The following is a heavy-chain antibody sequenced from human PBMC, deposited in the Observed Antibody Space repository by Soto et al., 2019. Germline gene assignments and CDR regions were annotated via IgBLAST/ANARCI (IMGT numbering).Heavy chain of an antibody. CDR1: GFTISSYS. CDR3: ARGSAMITFGGVIVSFDY. V-gene: IGHV3-21*01. J-gene: IGHJ4*02. D-gene: IGHD3-16*02. Sequence: EVQLVESGGGLVKPGGSLRLSCAASGFTISSYSMNWVRQAPGKGLEWVSSISSSSSYIYYADSVKGRFTISRDNAKNSLYLQMNSLRAEDTAVYYCARGSAMITFGGVIVSFDYWGQGTLVTVSS. CDR2: ISSSSSYI.